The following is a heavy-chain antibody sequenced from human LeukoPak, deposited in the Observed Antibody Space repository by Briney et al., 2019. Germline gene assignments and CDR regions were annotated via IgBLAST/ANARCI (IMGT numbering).Heavy chain of an antibody. V-gene: IGHV4-59*01. Sequence: SETLSLTCAVYGGSFSGYYWSWIRQPPGKGLEWIGYIYYSGSTNYNPSLKSRVTISVDTSKNQFSLKLSSVTAADTAVYYCVGGGYYYDSSGYPLFFYWGQGTLVTVSS. CDR3: VGGGYYYDSSGYPLFFY. CDR1: GGSFSGYY. D-gene: IGHD3-22*01. CDR2: IYYSGST. J-gene: IGHJ4*02.